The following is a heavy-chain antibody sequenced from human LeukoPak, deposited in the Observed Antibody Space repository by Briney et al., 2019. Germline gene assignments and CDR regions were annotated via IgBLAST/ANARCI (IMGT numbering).Heavy chain of an antibody. J-gene: IGHJ4*02. V-gene: IGHV3-30*02. CDR1: GFTFSSYS. D-gene: IGHD2-8*01. CDR2: IRYDGSNK. Sequence: GGSLRLSCAASGFTFSSYSMNWVRQAPGKGLEWVAFIRYDGSNKYYADSVKGRFTISRDNSKNTLYLQMNSLRAEDTAVYYCAKDTLTNAGYYFDYWGQGTLVTVSS. CDR3: AKDTLTNAGYYFDY.